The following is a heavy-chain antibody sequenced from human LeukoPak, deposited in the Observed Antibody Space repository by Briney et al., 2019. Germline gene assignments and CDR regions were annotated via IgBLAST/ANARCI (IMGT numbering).Heavy chain of an antibody. V-gene: IGHV1-2*02. Sequence: GASVKVSCKASGYTFTGYYMHWVRQAPGQGLEWMGWINPNSGGTNYAQKFQGRVTMTRDTSISTAYMELSRLRSDDTAVYYCARVVLRFLEWLPYNWFDPWGQGTLVTVSS. CDR3: ARVVLRFLEWLPYNWFDP. D-gene: IGHD3-3*01. CDR1: GYTFTGYY. CDR2: INPNSGGT. J-gene: IGHJ5*02.